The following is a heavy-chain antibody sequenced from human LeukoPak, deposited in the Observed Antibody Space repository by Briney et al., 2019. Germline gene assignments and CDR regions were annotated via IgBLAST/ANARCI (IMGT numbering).Heavy chain of an antibody. CDR2: ISGSGGST. CDR3: AKGMGIQLERRGTGYYFDY. V-gene: IGHV3-23*01. D-gene: IGHD1-1*01. Sequence: PGGSLRLSCAASGFTFSSYSMNWVRQAPGKGLEWVSAISGSGGSTYYADSVKGRLTISRDNSKNTLYLQMNNLRAEDTAVYYCAKGMGIQLERRGTGYYFDYWGQGTLVTVSS. CDR1: GFTFSSYS. J-gene: IGHJ4*02.